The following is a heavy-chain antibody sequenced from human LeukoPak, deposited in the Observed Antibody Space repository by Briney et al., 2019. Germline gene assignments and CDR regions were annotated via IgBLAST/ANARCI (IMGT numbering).Heavy chain of an antibody. CDR2: ISSSGSTI. CDR1: GFTFSSYE. J-gene: IGHJ4*02. V-gene: IGHV3-48*03. CDR3: AKEHYDSSGYRNYLDY. D-gene: IGHD3-22*01. Sequence: GGSLRLSCAASGFTFSSYEMNWVRQAPGKGLEWVSYISSSGSTIYYADSVKGRFTISRDNAKNSLYLQMNSLRAEDTAVYYCAKEHYDSSGYRNYLDYWGQGTLVTVSS.